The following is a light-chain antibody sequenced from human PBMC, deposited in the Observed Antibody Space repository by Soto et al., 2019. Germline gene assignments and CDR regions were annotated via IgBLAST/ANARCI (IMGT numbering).Light chain of an antibody. J-gene: IGKJ5*01. V-gene: IGKV3-15*01. CDR2: GAS. Sequence: ETVMTQSPATLSVSPGEGATLSCRASQSVSINLAWYQQKPGQAPRLLIYGASTRATGIPARFSGSGSGTEFTLTISILQSEDFAVYYCQQYNNWPPLTFGQGTRLEIK. CDR3: QQYNNWPPLT. CDR1: QSVSIN.